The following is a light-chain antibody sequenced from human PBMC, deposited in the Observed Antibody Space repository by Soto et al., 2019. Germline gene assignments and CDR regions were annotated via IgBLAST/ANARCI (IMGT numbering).Light chain of an antibody. Sequence: IVLTQSPGTLSLSPGERATLSCRASQSVSINLAWFQQKPGQAPRLLIYGASTRATGIPARFSGSGSGTEFTLTISSLQSEDFAVYYCQQCKDWPLTFGGGTKVDIK. CDR2: GAS. J-gene: IGKJ4*01. V-gene: IGKV3-15*01. CDR3: QQCKDWPLT. CDR1: QSVSIN.